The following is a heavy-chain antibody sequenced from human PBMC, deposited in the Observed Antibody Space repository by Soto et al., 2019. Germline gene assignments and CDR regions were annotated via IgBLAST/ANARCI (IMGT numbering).Heavy chain of an antibody. J-gene: IGHJ6*02. CDR3: ARDSSSSRYYYYGMDV. Sequence: EVQLVESGGGLVQPGGSLRLSCAASGFTFSSYSMNWVRQAPGKGLDWVSYISSSSSTIYYADSVKGRFTISRDNAKNSLYLQMNSLRDEDTAVYYCARDSSSSRYYYYGMDVWGQGTTVTVSS. V-gene: IGHV3-48*02. CDR1: GFTFSSYS. CDR2: ISSSSSTI. D-gene: IGHD6-6*01.